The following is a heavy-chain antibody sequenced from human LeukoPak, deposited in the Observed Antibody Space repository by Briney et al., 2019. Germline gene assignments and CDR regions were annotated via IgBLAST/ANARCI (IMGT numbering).Heavy chain of an antibody. CDR1: GFTFRRYG. CDR3: AKDHYDSSGYYFGVDN. Sequence: GGSLRLSCAASGFTFRRYGMHWVRQAPGKGLEWVAVILYDGSYQYYGDSVKGRFSISRDNSKNTLYLQMNSLRPEDTGVYYCAKDHYDSSGYYFGVDNWGQGTLVTVSS. D-gene: IGHD3-22*01. J-gene: IGHJ4*02. V-gene: IGHV3-30*18. CDR2: ILYDGSYQ.